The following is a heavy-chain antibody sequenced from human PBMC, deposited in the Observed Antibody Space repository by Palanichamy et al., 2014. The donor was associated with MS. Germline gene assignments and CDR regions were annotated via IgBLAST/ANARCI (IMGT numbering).Heavy chain of an antibody. CDR3: ARGLPDPYYCGDSTCYINYFDH. J-gene: IGHJ4*02. D-gene: IGHD2-21*01. Sequence: QVQLQESGPGLVKAFGDPVPSYALSPAAPLVVTTGAGSGSPPEGAGVDWIYGITVGSTSHNPSLKSRVTISVDASKNQFSLKLSSVTAADTAVYYCARGLPDPYYCGDSTCYINYFDHWGQGTLVTVSS. V-gene: IGHV4-59*01. CDR1: AAPLVVTT. CDR2: GITVGST.